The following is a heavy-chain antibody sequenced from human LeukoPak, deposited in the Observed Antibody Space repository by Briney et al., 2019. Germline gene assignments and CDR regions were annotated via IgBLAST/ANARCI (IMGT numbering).Heavy chain of an antibody. J-gene: IGHJ1*01. V-gene: IGHV4-34*01. CDR3: ARQPPWVVPAAHRCFQH. Sequence: PSETLSLTCAVYGGSFSGYYWSWIRQPPGKGLEWIGEINHSGSTNYNPSLKSRVTISVDTSKNQFSLKLSSVTAADTAVYYCARQPPWVVPAAHRCFQHWGQGTLVTVSS. CDR2: INHSGST. D-gene: IGHD2-2*01. CDR1: GGSFSGYY.